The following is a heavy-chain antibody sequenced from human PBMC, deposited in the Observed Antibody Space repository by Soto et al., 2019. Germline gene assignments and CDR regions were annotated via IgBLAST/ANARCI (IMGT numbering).Heavy chain of an antibody. D-gene: IGHD3-3*01. CDR3: ARGQRFSDWFDP. V-gene: IGHV4-4*07. CDR1: GGTISGYY. J-gene: IGHJ5*02. CDR2: IYSSGNT. Sequence: SETLSLTCSVSGGTISGYYWTWIRQAAGKGLEWIGRIYSSGNTKYNPSLQSRVTMSLDTSNNQFSLRLTSVTAADTAVYYCARGQRFSDWFDPWGQGTLVTVSS.